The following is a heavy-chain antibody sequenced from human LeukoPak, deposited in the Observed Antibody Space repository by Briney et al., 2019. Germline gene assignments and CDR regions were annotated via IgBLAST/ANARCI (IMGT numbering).Heavy chain of an antibody. CDR2: ISSYNANT. D-gene: IGHD3-3*02. Sequence: ASVKVSCKTSGYTFTNYGITWVRQAPGHGLEWMGWISSYNANTKYAEKFQGRISMTTDTSTSTAYMELTSLRSDDTAVHYCARGIFALDYWGQGTLVTVSS. CDR3: ARGIFALDY. V-gene: IGHV1-18*01. J-gene: IGHJ4*02. CDR1: GYTFTNYG.